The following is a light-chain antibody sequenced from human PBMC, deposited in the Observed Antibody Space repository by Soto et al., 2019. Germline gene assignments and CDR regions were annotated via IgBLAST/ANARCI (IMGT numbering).Light chain of an antibody. J-gene: IGKJ4*01. CDR3: QQYNSYSPLT. CDR1: QSISRW. CDR2: DAS. Sequence: DIQITQSPSSLSASVVYRVTMTCPASQSISRWLAWYQQKPGTAPKLLIYDASNLESGVPSRFSGSGSGTEFTLTIRSLQPDDFATYYCQQYNSYSPLTFGGGTKVDNK. V-gene: IGKV1-5*01.